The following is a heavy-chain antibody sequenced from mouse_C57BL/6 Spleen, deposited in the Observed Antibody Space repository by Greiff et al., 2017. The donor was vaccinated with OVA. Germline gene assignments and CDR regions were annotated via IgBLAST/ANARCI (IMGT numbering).Heavy chain of an antibody. J-gene: IGHJ1*03. Sequence: VQLQQSGAELVKPGASVKISCKASGYAFSSYWMNWVKQRPGKGLEWIGQIYPGDGDTNYNGKCKGKATLTADKSSSTAYMQLSSLTSEDSAVYFCANYYGSSYWYFDVWGTGTTVTVSS. V-gene: IGHV1-80*01. CDR2: IYPGDGDT. D-gene: IGHD1-1*01. CDR1: GYAFSSYW. CDR3: ANYYGSSYWYFDV.